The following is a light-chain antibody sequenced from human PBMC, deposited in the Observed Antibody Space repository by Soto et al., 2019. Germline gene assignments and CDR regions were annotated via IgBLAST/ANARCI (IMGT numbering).Light chain of an antibody. CDR1: QSISSW. CDR2: KAS. Sequence: DIQMTQSPSTLSACVGDRVTITCRASQSISSWLAWYQQKPGKAPKLLIYKASSLESGVPSRFSGSGSGTEFTLTISSLQPDDFATYDCQQYNSYSWTFGQGTKVDIK. J-gene: IGKJ1*01. CDR3: QQYNSYSWT. V-gene: IGKV1-5*03.